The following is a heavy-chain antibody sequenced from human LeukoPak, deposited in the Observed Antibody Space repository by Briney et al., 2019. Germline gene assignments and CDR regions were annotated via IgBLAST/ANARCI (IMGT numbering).Heavy chain of an antibody. D-gene: IGHD6-13*01. J-gene: IGHJ4*02. CDR1: GFTFSSYA. Sequence: GGSLRPSCAASGFTFSSYAMHWVRQAPGKGLEWVAVTSNDGSNKYYADSVKGRFTISRDNSKNTLYLQMNSLRAEDTAVYYCARAGQQLVLEGDYWGQGTLVTVSS. CDR2: TSNDGSNK. CDR3: ARAGQQLVLEGDY. V-gene: IGHV3-30-3*01.